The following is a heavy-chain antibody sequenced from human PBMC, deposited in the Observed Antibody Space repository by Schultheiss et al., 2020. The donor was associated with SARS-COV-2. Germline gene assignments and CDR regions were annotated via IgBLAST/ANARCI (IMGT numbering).Heavy chain of an antibody. V-gene: IGHV1-46*01. CDR3: ARPPPDSPNWLYAFDI. Sequence: ASVKVSCKAPGYTLTSYYMHWVRQAPGQGLEWMGLINPSGGSTTYAQKFQGRVTMTRDTSTSTVYMELRSLRSEDTTVYYCARPPPDSPNWLYAFDIWGQGTMVTVSS. CDR2: INPSGGST. J-gene: IGHJ3*02. D-gene: IGHD3-9*01. CDR1: GYTLTSYY.